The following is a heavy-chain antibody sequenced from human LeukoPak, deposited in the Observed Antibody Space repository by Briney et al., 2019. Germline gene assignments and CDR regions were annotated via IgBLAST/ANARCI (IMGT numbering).Heavy chain of an antibody. J-gene: IGHJ3*02. CDR1: GRSFSGYY. V-gene: IGHV4-34*01. Sequence: SETLSHTCAVYGRSFSGYYWSWIRQPPGKGLEWIGEINHSGSTNYNPSLKSRVTISVDTSKNQFSLKLSSVTAADTAVYYCARAMTTLNDAFDIWGQGTMVTVSS. D-gene: IGHD4-11*01. CDR2: INHSGST. CDR3: ARAMTTLNDAFDI.